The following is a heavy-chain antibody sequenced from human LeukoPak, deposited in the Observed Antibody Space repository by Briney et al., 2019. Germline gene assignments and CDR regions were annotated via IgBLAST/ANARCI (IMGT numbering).Heavy chain of an antibody. J-gene: IGHJ3*02. Sequence: ASVKVSCKASGYTFTSYYMHWVRQAPGQGLEWMGIINPSGGSTSYEQKFQSRVTMTRDTSTSTVYMELSSLRSEDTAVYYCAREGDESSSWLYDAFDIWGQGKMVTVSS. CDR1: GYTFTSYY. CDR3: AREGDESSSWLYDAFDI. D-gene: IGHD6-13*01. CDR2: INPSGGST. V-gene: IGHV1-46*01.